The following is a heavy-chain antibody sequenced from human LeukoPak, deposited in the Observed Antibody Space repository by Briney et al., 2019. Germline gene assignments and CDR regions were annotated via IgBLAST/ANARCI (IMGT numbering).Heavy chain of an antibody. J-gene: IGHJ6*02. CDR1: GGTFSSYA. D-gene: IGHD1-26*01. V-gene: IGHV1-69*13. Sequence: ASVKVSCKASGGTFSSYAISWVRQAPGQGLEWMGGIIPIFSTANYAQKFQGRVTITADESTSTAYMELSSLRSEDTAVYYCATRLVGATNYYYGMDVWGQGTTVTVSS. CDR3: ATRLVGATNYYYGMDV. CDR2: IIPIFSTA.